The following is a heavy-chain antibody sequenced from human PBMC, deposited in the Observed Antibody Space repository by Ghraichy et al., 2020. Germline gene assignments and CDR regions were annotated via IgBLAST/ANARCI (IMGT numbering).Heavy chain of an antibody. Sequence: GGSLRLSCAASGFTVSSNSMTWVRQAPGKGLEWVSVIHGGGNTYYADSLKGRFTISRDNSKNTVFLQMNSLRVEDTAVYYCLSLPGQNYWGQGTLVTVSS. CDR2: IHGGGNT. D-gene: IGHD1-14*01. V-gene: IGHV3-53*01. CDR3: LSLPGQNY. J-gene: IGHJ4*02. CDR1: GFTVSSNS.